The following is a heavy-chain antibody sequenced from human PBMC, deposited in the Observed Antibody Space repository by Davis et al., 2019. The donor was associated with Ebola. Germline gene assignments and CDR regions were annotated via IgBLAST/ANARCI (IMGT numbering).Heavy chain of an antibody. J-gene: IGHJ6*04. CDR3: ARQQWPGDYYYYGMDV. CDR1: GYTFTSYW. CDR2: IYPGDSDT. V-gene: IGHV5-51*01. D-gene: IGHD6-19*01. Sequence: KVSCKGSGYTFTSYWIAWVRQVPGKGLEWMGSIYPGDSDTRYSPSFQGQVTISADKSISTAYLQWSSLKASDTAMYYCARQQWPGDYYYYGMDVWGKGTTVTVSS.